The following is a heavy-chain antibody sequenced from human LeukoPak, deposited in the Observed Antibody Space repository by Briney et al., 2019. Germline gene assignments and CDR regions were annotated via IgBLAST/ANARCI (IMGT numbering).Heavy chain of an antibody. CDR3: ATYNIPHY. D-gene: IGHD1-1*01. J-gene: IGHJ4*02. CDR2: INSDGSST. CDR1: GFTFCTYW. V-gene: IGHV3-74*01. Sequence: GGSLSLSCAASGFTFCTYWLQWVRQAPGKGLVWVSRINSDGSSTSYADSVKGRFTISRDNAKNTLSLQMNSLRAEDTAVYYCATYNIPHYWGQGTLVTVSS.